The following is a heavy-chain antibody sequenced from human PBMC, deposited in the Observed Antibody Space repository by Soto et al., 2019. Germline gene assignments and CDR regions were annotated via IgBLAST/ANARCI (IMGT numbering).Heavy chain of an antibody. D-gene: IGHD3-10*01. CDR3: ARQYLLWFGELFADYYYGMDV. CDR2: IYYSGST. V-gene: IGHV4-39*01. J-gene: IGHJ6*02. Sequence: SEMLSLTCTVSGGSISSSSYYWGWIRQPPGKGLEWIGSIYYSGSTYYNPSLKSRVTISVDTSKNQFSLKLSSVTAADTAVYYCARQYLLWFGELFADYYYGMDVWGQGTTVTVSS. CDR1: GGSISSSSYY.